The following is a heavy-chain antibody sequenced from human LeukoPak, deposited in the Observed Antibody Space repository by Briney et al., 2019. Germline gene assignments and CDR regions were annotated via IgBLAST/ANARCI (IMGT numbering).Heavy chain of an antibody. D-gene: IGHD5-18*01. V-gene: IGHV3-30*04. CDR1: GFTFSSYA. CDR2: ISYDGSNK. J-gene: IGHJ5*02. Sequence: GGSLRLSCAASGFTFSSYAMHWVRQAPGKGLEWVAVISYDGSNKYYADSVKGRFTISRDNSKNTLYPQMNSLRAEDTAVYFCASGKYRYGDNWFDPWGQGTLVTVSS. CDR3: ASGKYRYGDNWFDP.